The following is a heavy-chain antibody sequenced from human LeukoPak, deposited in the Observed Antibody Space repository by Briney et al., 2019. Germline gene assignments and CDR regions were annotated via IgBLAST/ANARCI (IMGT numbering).Heavy chain of an antibody. Sequence: AGGSLRLSCAASGFTVSSNYMSWVRQAPGKGLEWVSVIYSGGSTYYADSVKGRFTISRDNSKNTLYLQMNGLRAEDTAVYYCARENTIGIAVAGYFDYWGQGTLVTVSS. J-gene: IGHJ4*02. V-gene: IGHV3-53*01. CDR1: GFTVSSNY. CDR3: ARENTIGIAVAGYFDY. D-gene: IGHD6-19*01. CDR2: IYSGGST.